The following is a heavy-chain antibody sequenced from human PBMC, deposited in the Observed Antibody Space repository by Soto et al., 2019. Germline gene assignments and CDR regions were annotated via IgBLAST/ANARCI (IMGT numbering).Heavy chain of an antibody. CDR1: VFTFSNAW. CDR2: IKSKTDGGTT. V-gene: IGHV3-15*07. Sequence: GGSLRLPCAASVFTFSNAWMNLGRQAPGKGLEWVGRIKSKTDGGTTDYAAPVKGRFTISRDDSKNTLYLQMNSLKTEDTAVYYCTTGYYDSSGYYDYYGMDVWGQGTTVTVSS. D-gene: IGHD3-22*01. CDR3: TTGYYDSSGYYDYYGMDV. J-gene: IGHJ6*02.